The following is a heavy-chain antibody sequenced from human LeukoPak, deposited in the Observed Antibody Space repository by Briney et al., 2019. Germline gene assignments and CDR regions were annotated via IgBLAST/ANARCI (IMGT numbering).Heavy chain of an antibody. Sequence: GGSLRLSCEASGFSFSIYGMSWVRQAPGKGLEWVSGVSGSGGNTYYAEALTGRFTVSRDNSKNTLYLQMNSLRAEDTALYYCAKGGLRGGTYNDDFWGQGTLVTVSS. CDR3: AKGGLRGGTYNDDF. J-gene: IGHJ4*02. D-gene: IGHD3-16*01. V-gene: IGHV3-23*01. CDR1: GFSFSIYG. CDR2: VSGSGGNT.